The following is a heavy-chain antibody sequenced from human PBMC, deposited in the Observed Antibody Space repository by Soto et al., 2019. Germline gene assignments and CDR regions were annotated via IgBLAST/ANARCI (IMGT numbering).Heavy chain of an antibody. D-gene: IGHD1-26*01. CDR2: IYHSGST. J-gene: IGHJ4*02. CDR1: GGSISSSNW. Sequence: QVQLQESGPGLVKPSGTLSLTCAVSGGSISSSNWWSWVRQPPGRGLEWIGEIYHSGSTNYNPSLTSRVTISVDKSKNQFSLKLSSVTAADTAVYYCARSFSGSYAAFEYWGQGTLVTVSS. V-gene: IGHV4-4*02. CDR3: ARSFSGSYAAFEY.